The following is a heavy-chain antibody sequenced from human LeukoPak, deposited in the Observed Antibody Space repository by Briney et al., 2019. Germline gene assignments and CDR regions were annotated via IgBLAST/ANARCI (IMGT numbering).Heavy chain of an antibody. V-gene: IGHV3-48*03. CDR3: AKSSSPMVVVVISDSYFDL. CDR2: ISSSGSTI. J-gene: IGHJ2*01. CDR1: GFTFSSYE. Sequence: GSLRLSCAASGFTFSSYEMNWVRQAPGKGLEWVSYISSSGSTIYYADSVKGRFTISRDNAKNSLYLQMNGLRLEDMALYYCAKSSSPMVVVVISDSYFDLWGRGTLVTVSS. D-gene: IGHD3-22*01.